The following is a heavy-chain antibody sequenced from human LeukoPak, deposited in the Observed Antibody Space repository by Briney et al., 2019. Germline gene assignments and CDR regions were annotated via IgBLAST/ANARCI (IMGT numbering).Heavy chain of an antibody. CDR2: IDRDGSRI. CDR1: GFTFSSYW. V-gene: IGHV3-74*01. J-gene: IGHJ4*02. D-gene: IGHD4-23*01. Sequence: LAGGSLRLSCAVSGFTFSSYWMHWVRQAPGKGLVWVSRIDRDGSRINYADSVKGRFTISRDNGKNTLFLQMNSLRAEDAAVYYCVRGNDYGGPHYWGQGTLVTVSS. CDR3: VRGNDYGGPHY.